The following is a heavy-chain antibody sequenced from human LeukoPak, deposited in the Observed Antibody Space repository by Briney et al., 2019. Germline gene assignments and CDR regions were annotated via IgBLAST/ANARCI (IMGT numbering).Heavy chain of an antibody. CDR1: GGSIGSSSYY. J-gene: IGHJ6*02. CDR2: IYYSGST. Sequence: PSETLSLTCTVSGGSIGSSSYYWGWIRQPPGKGLEWIGSIYYSGSTYYNPSLKSRVTISVDTSRNQFSLKLSSVTAADTAVYYCRDGGYSYGYPGMDVWGQGTTVTVSS. V-gene: IGHV4-39*01. CDR3: RDGGYSYGYPGMDV. D-gene: IGHD5-18*01.